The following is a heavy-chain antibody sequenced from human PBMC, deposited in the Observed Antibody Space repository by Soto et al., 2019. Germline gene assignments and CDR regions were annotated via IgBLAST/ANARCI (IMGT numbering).Heavy chain of an antibody. J-gene: IGHJ4*02. CDR2: IKSKTDGGTT. Sequence: GGSLRLSCAASGFTFSNAWMSWVRQAPGKGLEWVGRIKSKTDGGTTDYAAPVKGRFTISRDDSKNTLYLQMNSLKTEDTAVYYCTTDSRWAYSGSYFFDYWGQGTPVTVSS. CDR3: TTDSRWAYSGSYFFDY. CDR1: GFTFSNAW. V-gene: IGHV3-15*01. D-gene: IGHD1-26*01.